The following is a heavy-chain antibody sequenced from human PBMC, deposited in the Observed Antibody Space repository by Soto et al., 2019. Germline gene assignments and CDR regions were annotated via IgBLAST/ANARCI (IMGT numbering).Heavy chain of an antibody. CDR1: GYTFTCYY. J-gene: IGHJ3*02. CDR2: INPNSGGT. D-gene: IGHD3-9*01. CDR3: ARGPVSYYDILTGYYAFDI. Sequence: ASVKVSCEASGYTFTCYYMHWVRQAPGQGLEWMGWINPNSGGTNYAQKFQGWVTMTRDTSISTAYMELSRLRSDDTAVYYCARGPVSYYDILTGYYAFDIWGQGTMVTVSS. V-gene: IGHV1-2*04.